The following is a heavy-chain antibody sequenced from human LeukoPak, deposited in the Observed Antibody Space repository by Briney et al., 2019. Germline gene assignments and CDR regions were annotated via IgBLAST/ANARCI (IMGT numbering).Heavy chain of an antibody. CDR3: ARIQVQDAFDI. J-gene: IGHJ3*02. CDR2: IYYSGST. CDR1: GGSISSYY. D-gene: IGHD4/OR15-4a*01. V-gene: IGHV4-39*01. Sequence: SETLSLTCTVSGGSISSYYWSWIRQPPGKGLEWIGSIYYSGSTYYNPSLKSRVTISVDTSKNQFSLKLSSVTAADTAVYYCARIQVQDAFDIWGQGTMVTVSS.